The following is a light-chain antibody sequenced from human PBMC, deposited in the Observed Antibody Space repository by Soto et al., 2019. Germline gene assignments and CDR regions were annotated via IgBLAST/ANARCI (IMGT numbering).Light chain of an antibody. CDR1: SSDVGGYNY. V-gene: IGLV2-11*01. CDR3: CSYAGRYTFL. CDR2: DVS. J-gene: IGLJ1*01. Sequence: QSALTQPRSVSGSPGQSVTISCTGTSSDVGGYNYVSWYQQHPGKAPKLLIYDVSNRPSGVPDRFSGSRSGNTASLTISGLQAEDEADYYCCSYAGRYTFLFGTGTKVTVL.